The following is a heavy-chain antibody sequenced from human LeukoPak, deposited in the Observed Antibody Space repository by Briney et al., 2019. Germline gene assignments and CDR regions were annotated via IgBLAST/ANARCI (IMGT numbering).Heavy chain of an antibody. J-gene: IGHJ1*01. CDR1: GFAVSNNY. CDR3: ARAYDSSGYWPEYFHH. D-gene: IGHD3-22*01. V-gene: IGHV3-53*04. Sequence: GGSLRLFCAASGFAVSNNYMSWVRQAPGKGLEWVSIIYGGGSTYYADSVNGRFTISRHNSQNTLFLQMNSLRTEDTAVYYCARAYDSSGYWPEYFHHWGQGTLVTVSS. CDR2: IYGGGST.